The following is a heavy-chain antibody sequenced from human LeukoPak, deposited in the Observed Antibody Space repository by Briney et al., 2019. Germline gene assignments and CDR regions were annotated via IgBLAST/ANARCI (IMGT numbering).Heavy chain of an antibody. CDR3: ARGLLRFLSPVAFDL. J-gene: IGHJ3*01. Sequence: SETLSLTCTVSDGSISSNSYYWGWIRQPPGKGLEWIGSIFFSGKTYYNPSLKSRVTISVDMSKNQISLKLSSVSAADPAVYYCARGLLRFLSPVAFDLWGQGTVVAVSS. D-gene: IGHD3-3*01. CDR2: IFFSGKT. V-gene: IGHV4-39*07. CDR1: DGSISSNSYY.